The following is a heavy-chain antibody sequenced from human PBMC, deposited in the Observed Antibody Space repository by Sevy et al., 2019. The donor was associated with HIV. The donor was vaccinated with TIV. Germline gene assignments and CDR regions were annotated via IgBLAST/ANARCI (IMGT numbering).Heavy chain of an antibody. J-gene: IGHJ4*02. CDR1: GFTFAKYS. CDR3: AREGCTQPHDY. V-gene: IGHV3-23*01. Sequence: GGSLRRSCAASGFTFAKYSMSWLRQAPGKGLESVSTFSFGCGRINYADSVKGRFTISRDDSKNTLYLQMNSLRAEDTGTYFCAREGCTQPHDYWGQRTLVTVSS. CDR2: FSFGCGRI.